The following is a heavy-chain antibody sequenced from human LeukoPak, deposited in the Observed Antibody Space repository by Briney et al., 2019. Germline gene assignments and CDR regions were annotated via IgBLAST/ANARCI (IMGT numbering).Heavy chain of an antibody. V-gene: IGHV4-39*01. CDR2: IYYSGTT. J-gene: IGHJ3*02. CDR1: GASLNSPNYY. D-gene: IGHD3-9*01. Sequence: SETLSLTCIVSGASLNSPNYYWGWIRQPPGEGLEWIGTIYYSGTTYYNPSLKSRVTISVHTSKNQFSLELSSVTAADTAVYYCARHRRHYDISTGYYAGPLDIWGQGTMVTVSS. CDR3: ARHRRHYDISTGYYAGPLDI.